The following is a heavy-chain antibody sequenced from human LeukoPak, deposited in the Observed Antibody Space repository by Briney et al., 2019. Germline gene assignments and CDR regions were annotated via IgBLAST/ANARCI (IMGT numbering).Heavy chain of an antibody. CDR1: GFTFSSYA. CDR2: ISYDGSNK. D-gene: IGHD5-12*01. J-gene: IGHJ4*02. CDR3: AKGYSGYEDYFDY. Sequence: PGGSLRLSCAASGFTFSSYAMHWVRQAPGKGLEWVAVISYDGSNKYYADSVKGRFTISRDNSKNTLYLQMNSLRAEDTAVYYCAKGYSGYEDYFDYWGQGTLVTVSS. V-gene: IGHV3-30-3*01.